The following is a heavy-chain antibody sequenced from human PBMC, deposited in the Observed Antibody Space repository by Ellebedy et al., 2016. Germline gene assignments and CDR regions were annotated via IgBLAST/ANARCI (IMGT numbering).Heavy chain of an antibody. CDR1: GFTFSSYS. CDR3: ARDKDGPRAYCGGDCGFDY. D-gene: IGHD2-21*02. CDR2: ISSSSSTI. V-gene: IGHV3-48*02. J-gene: IGHJ4*02. Sequence: GEFLKISCAASGFTFSSYSMNWVRQAPGKGLEWVSYISSSSSTIYYADSVKGRFTISRDNAKNSLYLQMNSLRDEDTAVYYCARDKDGPRAYCGGDCGFDYWGQGTLVTVSS.